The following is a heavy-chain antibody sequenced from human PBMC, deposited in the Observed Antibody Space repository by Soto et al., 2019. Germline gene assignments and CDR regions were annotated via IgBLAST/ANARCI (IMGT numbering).Heavy chain of an antibody. CDR3: ARDRKGDRNAKRGYYYMDV. CDR2: ISAYNGNT. V-gene: IGHV1-18*04. Sequence: GASVKVSCKASGYTFTGYYMHWVRQAPGQGLEWMGWISAYNGNTNYAQKLQGRVTMTTDTSTSTAYMELRSLRSDDTAVYYCARDRKGDRNAKRGYYYMDVWGKGTTVTVSS. J-gene: IGHJ6*03. D-gene: IGHD1-1*01. CDR1: GYTFTGYY.